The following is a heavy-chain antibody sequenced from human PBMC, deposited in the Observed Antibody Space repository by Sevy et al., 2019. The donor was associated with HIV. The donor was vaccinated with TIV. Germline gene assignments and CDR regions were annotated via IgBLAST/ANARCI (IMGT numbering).Heavy chain of an antibody. CDR1: VYSFTSYW. CDR3: ARRGYSYGDAFDI. D-gene: IGHD5-18*01. CDR2: IYPGDSDT. V-gene: IGHV5-51*01. Sequence: GESLKISCKGSVYSFTSYWIGWVRQMPGKGLECMGIIYPGDSDTRYSPSFQGQVTISADESISTAYLQWSSLKASDTAMYYCARRGYSYGDAFDIWGQGTMVTVSS. J-gene: IGHJ3*02.